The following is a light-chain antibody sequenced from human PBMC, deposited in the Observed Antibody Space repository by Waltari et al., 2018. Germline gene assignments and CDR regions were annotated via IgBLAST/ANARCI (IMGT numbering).Light chain of an antibody. V-gene: IGKV1-9*01. CDR1: QGISSY. J-gene: IGKJ1*01. CDR3: QQLNSYPP. CDR2: AAS. Sequence: DIQLTQSPSFLSASVGDRVTITCRASQGISSYLAWYQPKPGKAPKLLIYAASTLQSGVPSRFSGSGSGTEFTLTISSLQPEDFATYYCQQLNSYPPFGQGTKVEIK.